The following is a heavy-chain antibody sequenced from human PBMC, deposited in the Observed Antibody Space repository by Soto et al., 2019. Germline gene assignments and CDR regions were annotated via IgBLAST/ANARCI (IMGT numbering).Heavy chain of an antibody. V-gene: IGHV3-23*01. CDR1: GFTFSDCG. J-gene: IGHJ4*02. D-gene: IGHD3-22*01. CDR2: MSGDGRT. Sequence: PGGSLRLSCVGSGFTFSDCGMAWVRQAPGKGLEWLSVMSGDGRTRYALSVTGRFTISRDNSKNTLYLQMRSLRAEDAAAYYCVKWHTSNFDSLPFTGFDFWGQGTQVTVSS. CDR3: VKWHTSNFDSLPFTGFDF.